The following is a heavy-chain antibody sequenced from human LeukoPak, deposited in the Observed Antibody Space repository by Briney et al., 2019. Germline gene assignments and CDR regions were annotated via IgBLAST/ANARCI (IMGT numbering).Heavy chain of an antibody. CDR3: ARGAATGPTLGFDY. CDR1: KFTFSHYG. Sequence: GGSLRLSCTASKFTFSHYGMQWVRQAPGKGLEWVAVISSDGSIKVYADSVKGRFTLSRDNSINTVDLQMNSLRAEDTAVYYCARGAATGPTLGFDYWGQGTLVTVSS. J-gene: IGHJ4*02. D-gene: IGHD6-13*01. V-gene: IGHV3-30*03. CDR2: ISSDGSIK.